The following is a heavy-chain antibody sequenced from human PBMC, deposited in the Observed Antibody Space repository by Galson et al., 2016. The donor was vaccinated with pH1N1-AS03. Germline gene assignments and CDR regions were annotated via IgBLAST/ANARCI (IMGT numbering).Heavy chain of an antibody. J-gene: IGHJ3*02. CDR3: ARAEFRNDEGAFDI. CDR1: GGSISSGYYY. D-gene: IGHD1-1*01. V-gene: IGHV4-61*09. Sequence: TLSLTCTVSGGSISSGYYYWTWIRQPAGKGLEWIGHLFSSGSTNYNPSHKSRVTISVDPSKNQFSLKLNSVTAADAAVYYCARAEFRNDEGAFDIWGQGTMLTVSS. CDR2: LFSSGST.